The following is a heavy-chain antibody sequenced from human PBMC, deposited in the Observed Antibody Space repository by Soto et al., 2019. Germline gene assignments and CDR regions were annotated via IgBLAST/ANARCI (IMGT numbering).Heavy chain of an antibody. V-gene: IGHV3-23*01. CDR2: ISSGGGSP. J-gene: IGHJ4*02. CDR3: AKGDGRIVPRHFDY. CDR1: GFTFSDYA. D-gene: IGHD1-26*01. Sequence: GGSLRLSCAASGFTFSDYAMSWVRQAPGKGLEWVSSISSGGGSPYYADSVKGRFTISRNNSKNALFLQMNSLRAEDTAVYYCAKGDGRIVPRHFDYWGQGTLVTVSS.